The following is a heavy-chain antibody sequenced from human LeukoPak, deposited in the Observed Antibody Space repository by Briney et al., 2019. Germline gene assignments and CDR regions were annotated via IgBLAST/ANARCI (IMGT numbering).Heavy chain of an antibody. CDR1: GGSISSGGYY. J-gene: IGHJ4*02. CDR3: ARVYDSSGYHYYFDY. Sequence: SQTLSLTCTVSGGSISSGGYYWSWIRQHPGKGLEWFGYIYYSGSTYYNPSLKSRVTISVDTSKNQFTLKLSSVTAADTAVYYCARVYDSSGYHYYFDYWGQGTLVTVSS. CDR2: IYYSGST. V-gene: IGHV4-31*03. D-gene: IGHD3-22*01.